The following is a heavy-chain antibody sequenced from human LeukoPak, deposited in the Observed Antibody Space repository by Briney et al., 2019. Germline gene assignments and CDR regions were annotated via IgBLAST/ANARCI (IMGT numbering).Heavy chain of an antibody. J-gene: IGHJ4*02. Sequence: GGSLRLSCAASGFTFSSYAMSWVRQAPGKGLEWVSAISGSGGSTYYADSVKGRFTISRDNSKNTLYLQMNSLRAEDTAVYYCAKTKAPALIVALFDYWGQGTLVTVSS. CDR3: AKTKAPALIVALFDY. CDR2: ISGSGGST. CDR1: GFTFSSYA. D-gene: IGHD3-22*01. V-gene: IGHV3-23*01.